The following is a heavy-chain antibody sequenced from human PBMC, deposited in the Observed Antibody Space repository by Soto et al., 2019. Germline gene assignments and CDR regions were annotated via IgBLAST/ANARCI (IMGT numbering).Heavy chain of an antibody. CDR1: GFTFMNAG. J-gene: IGHJ6*02. Sequence: GGSLRLSCAASGFTFMNAGLSWVRQAPGKGLEWVGRIKGKTDGGTTDYAAPVKGRFTISRDDSKNTLYLQMNSMKTEDTAVYYCTSSYCGGDCYTYYYYGMDVWGQGTTVTVSS. D-gene: IGHD2-21*02. CDR3: TSSYCGGDCYTYYYYGMDV. V-gene: IGHV3-15*01. CDR2: IKGKTDGGTT.